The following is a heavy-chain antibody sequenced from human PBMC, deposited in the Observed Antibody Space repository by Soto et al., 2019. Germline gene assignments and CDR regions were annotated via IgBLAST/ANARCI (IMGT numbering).Heavy chain of an antibody. CDR2: IKQDGSEK. V-gene: IGHV3-7*01. CDR1: GFTFSSYW. CDR3: ARDPGGTDFWSGYWTSNYYYYMDV. J-gene: IGHJ6*03. Sequence: PGGSRLSCAASGFTFSSYWMSWVRQAPGKGLEWVANIKQDGSEKYYVDSVKGRFTISRDNAKNSLYLQMNSLRAEDTAVYYCARDPGGTDFWSGYWTSNYYYYMDVWGKGTTVTVSS. D-gene: IGHD3-3*01.